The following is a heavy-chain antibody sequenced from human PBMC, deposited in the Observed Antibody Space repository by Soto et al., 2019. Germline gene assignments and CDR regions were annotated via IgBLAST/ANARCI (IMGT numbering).Heavy chain of an antibody. D-gene: IGHD6-19*01. V-gene: IGHV4-61*08. Sequence: LSLPCTVSGDSVSSGGYYWSWIRQPPGKGLEWIGYIYSSGSANYNPSLKSRVTISRDTSKNQISLKVASVTAADTAGYYCARGFSSVSMDAWGQGTTVTVSS. J-gene: IGHJ6*02. CDR1: GDSVSSGGYY. CDR2: IYSSGSA. CDR3: ARGFSSVSMDA.